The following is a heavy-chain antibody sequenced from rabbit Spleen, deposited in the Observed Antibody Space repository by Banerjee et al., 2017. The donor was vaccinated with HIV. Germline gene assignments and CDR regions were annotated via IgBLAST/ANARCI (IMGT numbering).Heavy chain of an antibody. CDR2: IYPGFGIT. D-gene: IGHD2-1*01. Sequence: QEQLKETGGGLVQPGGSLTLSCKVSGVDLSSNAMSWVRQAPGKGLEWIGDIYPGFGITNYANSVKGRFTISSDNAQNTVDLQMNSLTAADTATYFCARGSATMTLVITGYYLSLWGQGTLVTVS. J-gene: IGHJ6*01. CDR1: GVDLSSNA. CDR3: ARGSATMTLVITGYYLSL. V-gene: IGHV1S47*01.